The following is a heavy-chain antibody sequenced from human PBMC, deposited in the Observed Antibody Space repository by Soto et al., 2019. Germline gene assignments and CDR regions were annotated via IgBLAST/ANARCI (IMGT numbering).Heavy chain of an antibody. CDR1: GYTFTSYA. D-gene: IGHD3-9*01. CDR3: ASVNDFDWLLDFDY. CDR2: INAGNGNT. J-gene: IGHJ4*02. V-gene: IGHV1-3*01. Sequence: QVQLVQAGAEVKKPGASVKGSCKASGYTFTSYAMHWVRQAPGQRLEWMGWINAGNGNTKYSQKFQGRVTITRDTSTSAAYMELISLRSEDTAVYYCASVNDFDWLLDFDYWGQGTLVTVSS.